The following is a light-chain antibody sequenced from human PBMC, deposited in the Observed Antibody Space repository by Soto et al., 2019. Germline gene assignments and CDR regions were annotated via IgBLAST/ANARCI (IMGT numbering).Light chain of an antibody. CDR1: QSLSGRY. CDR3: QLRYNWPPTWT. V-gene: IGKV3D-20*02. CDR2: GAS. J-gene: IGKJ1*01. Sequence: EIVLTQSPGTPALSPGEGATLSCRASQSLSGRYLAWYQQKPGQAPRLLIYGASTRATGIPDRFSGSGSGTDSTLTISSLEPEDFAVYYCQLRYNWPPTWTFGQGTKVDIK.